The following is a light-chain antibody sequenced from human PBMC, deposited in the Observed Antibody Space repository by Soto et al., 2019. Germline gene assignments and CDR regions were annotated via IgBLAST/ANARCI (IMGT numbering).Light chain of an antibody. J-gene: IGKJ2*01. V-gene: IGKV3-11*01. Sequence: EIVLTQSPATLSLSPGERATLSCRASQSVSSYLSWYQPKPGQAPRLLIYEASNRATGIPARFSGSGSGTDFPLTISSREPEDFAVYYCQQRSTWPPYTFGQGTKLEIK. CDR1: QSVSSY. CDR2: EAS. CDR3: QQRSTWPPYT.